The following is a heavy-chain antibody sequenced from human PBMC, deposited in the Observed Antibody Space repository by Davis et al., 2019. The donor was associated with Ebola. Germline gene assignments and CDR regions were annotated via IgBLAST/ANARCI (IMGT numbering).Heavy chain of an antibody. J-gene: IGHJ5*02. CDR2: IYYSGST. Sequence: MPSETLSLTCTVSGGSISSGGYYWSWIRQHPGKGLEWIGYIYYSGSTYYNPSLKSRVTISVDRSKNQFSLKLSSVTAADTAVYYCARRKAGYNWFDPWGQGTLVTVSS. CDR3: ARRKAGYNWFDP. V-gene: IGHV4-31*03. CDR1: GGSISSGGYY.